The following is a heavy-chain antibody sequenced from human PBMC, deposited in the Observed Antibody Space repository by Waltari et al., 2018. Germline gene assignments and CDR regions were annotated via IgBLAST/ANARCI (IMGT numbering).Heavy chain of an antibody. Sequence: QVQLQESGPGLVKPSQTLSLTCTVSGGSIRSGDYYWSWIRQPPGKGLEWIGYIYYSGSTYYNPSLKSRVTISVDTSKNQFSLKLSSVTAADTAVYYCARGIAVAGTLFDYWGQGTLVTVSS. J-gene: IGHJ4*02. CDR3: ARGIAVAGTLFDY. CDR1: GGSIRSGDYY. V-gene: IGHV4-30-4*08. D-gene: IGHD6-19*01. CDR2: IYYSGST.